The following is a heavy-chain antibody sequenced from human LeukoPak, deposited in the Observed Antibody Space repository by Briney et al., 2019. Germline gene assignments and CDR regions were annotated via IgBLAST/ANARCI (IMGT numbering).Heavy chain of an antibody. CDR2: IKQDGSEK. D-gene: IGHD3-9*01. V-gene: IGHV3-7*03. Sequence: GGSLRLSCAASGFTFSSYWMSWVRQAPGKGLEWVANIKQDGSEKYYVDSVKGRFTISRDNAKNSLYLQMNSLRAEDTALYYCAKDLTYYDILTGLDYWGQGTLVTVSS. CDR3: AKDLTYYDILTGLDY. CDR1: GFTFSSYW. J-gene: IGHJ4*02.